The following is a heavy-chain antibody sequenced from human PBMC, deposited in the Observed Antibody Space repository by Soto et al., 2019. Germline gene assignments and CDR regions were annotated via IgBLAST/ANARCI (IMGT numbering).Heavy chain of an antibody. CDR1: GGTFSSHA. Sequence: QVQLVQSGTEVKKPGSSVKVSCKASGGTFSSHAISWVRQAPGQGLEWMGGIIPIFGTTNYAQRLQGRVSITADESTSTAYMELSSLRSEDTAVYYCAGSYKYGSGTFAAFDVWGQGTMVTVSS. CDR3: AGSYKYGSGTFAAFDV. V-gene: IGHV1-69*01. J-gene: IGHJ3*01. D-gene: IGHD3-10*01. CDR2: IIPIFGTT.